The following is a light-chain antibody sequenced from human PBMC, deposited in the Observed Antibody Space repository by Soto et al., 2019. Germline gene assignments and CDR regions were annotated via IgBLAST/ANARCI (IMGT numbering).Light chain of an antibody. J-gene: IGLJ2*01. CDR2: EVN. V-gene: IGLV2-8*01. CDR1: SSDVGGYNY. CDR3: SAYGGSNNVV. Sequence: QSALTQPPSASGSPGQSVTISCTGTSSDVGGYNYVSWYQQHPGKVPKLMIYEVNKRPSGVPARFSGSKSGNTASLTVSGLQAEDEADYYCSAYGGSNNVVFVGWTKLTVL.